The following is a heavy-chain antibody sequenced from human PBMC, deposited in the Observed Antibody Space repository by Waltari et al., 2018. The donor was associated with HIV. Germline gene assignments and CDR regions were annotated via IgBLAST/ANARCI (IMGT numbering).Heavy chain of an antibody. D-gene: IGHD2-15*01. CDR1: GFKFGRYW. CDR2: IKYDGSEV. Sequence: EVQLEESGGGLVQPGGCLRLPCAVSGFKFGRYWLSWVRQVPGKGLEWVANIKYDGSEVFYADSVKGRFTISRDNEKKVIYLQMNSLRGEDTALYQCVREGRCYCFDYWGQGTLVSVSS. CDR3: VREGRCYCFDY. V-gene: IGHV3-7*01. J-gene: IGHJ4*02.